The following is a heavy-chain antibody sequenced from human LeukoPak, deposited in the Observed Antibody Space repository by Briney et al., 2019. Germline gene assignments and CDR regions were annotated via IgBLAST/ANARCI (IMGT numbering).Heavy chain of an antibody. CDR1: ALISTSYW. V-gene: IGHV3-74*01. Sequence: GGSLRLSCAAAALISTSYWMYGVRQAPGKGLVWVSRIKSDGSTNYADSVKGRFTISRDNAKNTISLQMNSLRAEDTAVYYCARAPSKIGGYYPEYIRHWGQGTLVTVSS. CDR3: ARAPSKIGGYYPEYIRH. D-gene: IGHD3-22*01. J-gene: IGHJ1*01. CDR2: IKSDGST.